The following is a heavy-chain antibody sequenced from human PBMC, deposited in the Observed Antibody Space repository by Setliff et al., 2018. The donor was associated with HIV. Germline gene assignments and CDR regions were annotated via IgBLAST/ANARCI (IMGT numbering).Heavy chain of an antibody. J-gene: IGHJ4*02. CDR3: ARGDTTDMYYFDY. CDR2: ISAYNGNT. V-gene: IGHV1-18*01. CDR1: GYTFTSYG. D-gene: IGHD1-26*01. Sequence: GPSVKVSCKASGYTFTSYGITWVRQAPGQGLEWMGWISAYNGNTKYAQKFQDRVTMTTDTSTNTAYMELRSLRSADTAVYYCARGDTTDMYYFDYWGQGTLVTVSS.